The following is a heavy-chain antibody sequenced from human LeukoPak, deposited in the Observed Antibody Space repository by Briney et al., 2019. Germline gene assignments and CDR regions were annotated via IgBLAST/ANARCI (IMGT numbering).Heavy chain of an antibody. CDR3: ARHAPYGWTYYFDY. V-gene: IGHV4-59*08. CDR1: GGSISSYY. Sequence: PSETLSLTCTVSGGSISSYYWSWIRQPPGKGLEWIGYIYYSGSTNCNPSLKSRVTISVDTSKNQFSLKLSSVTAADTAVYYCARHAPYGWTYYFDYWGQGTLVTVSS. J-gene: IGHJ4*02. D-gene: IGHD3-10*01. CDR2: IYYSGST.